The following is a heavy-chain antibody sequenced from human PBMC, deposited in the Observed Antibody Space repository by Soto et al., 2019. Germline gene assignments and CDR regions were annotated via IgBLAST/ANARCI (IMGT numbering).Heavy chain of an antibody. J-gene: IGHJ4*01. Sequence: PSETLSLTCPVSGRSISIISYYWGWLRQPRGKGLEWIGSIYYSGSTYYNTSLKSRVTISVDTSKNQFSLTLSSVTAPDTAVYYCATQGVLRDLGWLLGFDYWGHGTLVTVSS. CDR1: GRSISIISYY. V-gene: IGHV4-39*01. D-gene: IGHD3-9*01. CDR3: ATQGVLRDLGWLLGFDY. CDR2: IYYSGST.